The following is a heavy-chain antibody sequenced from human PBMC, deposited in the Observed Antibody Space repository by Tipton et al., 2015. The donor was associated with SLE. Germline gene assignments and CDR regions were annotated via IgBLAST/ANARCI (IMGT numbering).Heavy chain of an antibody. V-gene: IGHV3-7*03. CDR2: INQDGSEK. Sequence: SLRLSCAASGVTVSSNYISWVRQAPGKGLEWVASINQDGSEKSYVDSVKGRFTISRDNAKNSLYLQMNSLRAEDTALYYCAKDSRDGYKWGYFDYWGQVTLVTVSS. CDR1: GVTVSSNY. CDR3: AKDSRDGYKWGYFDY. D-gene: IGHD5-24*01. J-gene: IGHJ4*02.